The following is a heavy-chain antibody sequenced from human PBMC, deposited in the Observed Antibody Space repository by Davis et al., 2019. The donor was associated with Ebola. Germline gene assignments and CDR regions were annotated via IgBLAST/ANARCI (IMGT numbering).Heavy chain of an antibody. CDR1: GGSISSSSYY. CDR2: IYYSGST. D-gene: IGHD3-16*02. Sequence: SETLSLTCTVSGGSISSSSYYWGWIRQPPGKGLEWIGSIYYSGSTDYNPSLKSRVTISVDTSKNQFSLKLSSVTAADTAVYYCARARRELSVLYYFDYWGQGTLVTVSS. J-gene: IGHJ4*02. CDR3: ARARRELSVLYYFDY. V-gene: IGHV4-39*07.